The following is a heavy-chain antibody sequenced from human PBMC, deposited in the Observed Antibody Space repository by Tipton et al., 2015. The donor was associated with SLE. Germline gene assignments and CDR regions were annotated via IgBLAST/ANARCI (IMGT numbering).Heavy chain of an antibody. D-gene: IGHD6-6*01. CDR1: GFTFSDYY. V-gene: IGHV3-30*02. CDR2: IRYDGSNK. CDR3: AKMGASRSSARYFDY. J-gene: IGHJ4*02. Sequence: SLRLSCAASGFTFSDYYMSWIRQAPGKGLEWVAFIRYDGSNKYYADSVKGRFTISRDNSKNTLYLQMNSLRAEDTAVYYCAKMGASRSSARYFDYWGQGTLVTVSS.